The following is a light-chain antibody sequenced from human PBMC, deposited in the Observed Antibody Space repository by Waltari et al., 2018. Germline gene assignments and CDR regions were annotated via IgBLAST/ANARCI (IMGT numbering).Light chain of an antibody. CDR2: STS. CDR1: TGAVTSGYY. Sequence: QTVVTQEPSLTVSPGGTVTLTCASSTGAVTSGYYPNWFQQKPGQAPRALIYSTSNKQSWTPARCSGSLLGGKAALTLSGVQPEDEAEYYCLLYYGGAQLWVFGGGTKLTVL. V-gene: IGLV7-43*01. CDR3: LLYYGGAQLWV. J-gene: IGLJ3*02.